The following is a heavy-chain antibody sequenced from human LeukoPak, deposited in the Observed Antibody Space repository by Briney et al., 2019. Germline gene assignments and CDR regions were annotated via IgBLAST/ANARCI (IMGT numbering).Heavy chain of an antibody. V-gene: IGHV3-11*04. Sequence: GGSLRLSCAASGFTFSDYYMSWIRRAPGEGLEWISYLTRSGKTIFYADSVKGRFTISRDNAKNTLYLQMNSLRAEDTAVYYCAKGVGYDILTGPDAFDIWGQGTMVTVSS. J-gene: IGHJ3*02. CDR1: GFTFSDYY. D-gene: IGHD3-9*01. CDR2: LTRSGKTI. CDR3: AKGVGYDILTGPDAFDI.